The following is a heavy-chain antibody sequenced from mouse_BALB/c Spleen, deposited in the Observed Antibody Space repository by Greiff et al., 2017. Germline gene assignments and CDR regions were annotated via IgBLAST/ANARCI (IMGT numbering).Heavy chain of an antibody. CDR2: ISYSGST. D-gene: IGHD2-12*01. CDR1: GYSITSDYA. CDR3: ARSDYYRGGFAY. Sequence: EVKLMESGPGLVKPSQSLSLTCTVTGYSITSDYAWNWIRQFPGNKLEWMGYISYSGSTSYNPSLKSRISITRDTSKNQFFLQLNSVTTEDTATYYCARSDYYRGGFAYWGQGTLVTVSA. V-gene: IGHV3-2*02. J-gene: IGHJ3*01.